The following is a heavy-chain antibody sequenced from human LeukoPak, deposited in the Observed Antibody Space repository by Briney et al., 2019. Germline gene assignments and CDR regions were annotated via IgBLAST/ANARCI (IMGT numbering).Heavy chain of an antibody. J-gene: IGHJ6*02. CDR1: GFTFVDSA. V-gene: IGHV3-9*01. CDR3: AKDIGIQPTLGMDV. Sequence: GGSLRLSCAASGFTFVDSAMHWVRQAPGKGLEWVSGISWIGGSIGYADSVKGRFTISRDNAKNSLYLQMNSLRAEGTALYYCAKDIGIQPTLGMDVWGQETTVPVPS. CDR2: ISWIGGSI. D-gene: IGHD5-18*01.